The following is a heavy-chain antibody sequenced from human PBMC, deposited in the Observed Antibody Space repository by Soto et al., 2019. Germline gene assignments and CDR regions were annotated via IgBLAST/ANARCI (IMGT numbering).Heavy chain of an antibody. CDR3: ARITYYYDSSGYYPYFDY. D-gene: IGHD3-22*01. CDR1: GGSISSSSYY. V-gene: IGHV4-39*01. J-gene: IGHJ4*02. Sequence: SETLSLTCTVSGGSISSSSYYWGWIRQPPGKGLEWIGSIYYSGSTYYNPSLKSRVTISVDTSKNQFSLKLSSVTAADTAVYYCARITYYYDSSGYYPYFDYWGQGTLVTVSS. CDR2: IYYSGST.